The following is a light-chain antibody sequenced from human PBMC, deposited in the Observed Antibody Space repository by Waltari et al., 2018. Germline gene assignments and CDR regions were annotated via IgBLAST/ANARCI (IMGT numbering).Light chain of an antibody. J-gene: IGKJ1*01. V-gene: IGKV3-20*01. CDR1: QSVSSSY. Sequence: EIVLTQSPGTLSLSPGERATLSCRARQSVSSSYLAWYQQKPGQAPRVLIHGASNRATGLPDRFSGSGSGTDFTLTISRLEPEDFAVYYCQQYGSSPWTFGQGTKVEIK. CDR3: QQYGSSPWT. CDR2: GAS.